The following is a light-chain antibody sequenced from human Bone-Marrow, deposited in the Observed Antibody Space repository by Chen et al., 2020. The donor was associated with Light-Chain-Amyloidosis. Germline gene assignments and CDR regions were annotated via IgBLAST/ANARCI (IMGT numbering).Light chain of an antibody. V-gene: IGKV1-39*01. J-gene: IGKJ1*01. Sequence: DIQMTQSPASLPASVGDRVTITCRASQNIGSHLNWYQQKPGKAPQILICATTSLQSGVPSRFSGSGSGTDFTLTITRLQPEDLANYYCLQSYSLPRTFGQGTRVEVK. CDR2: ATT. CDR1: QNIGSH. CDR3: LQSYSLPRT.